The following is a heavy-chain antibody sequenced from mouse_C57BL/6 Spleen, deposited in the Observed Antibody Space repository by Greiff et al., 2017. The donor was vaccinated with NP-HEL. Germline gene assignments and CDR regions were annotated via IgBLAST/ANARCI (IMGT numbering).Heavy chain of an antibody. CDR3: ASSHYYGSSDRAMDY. V-gene: IGHV3-8*01. CDR1: GYSITSDY. J-gene: IGHJ4*01. D-gene: IGHD1-1*01. CDR2: ISYSGST. Sequence: EVQLVESGPGLAKPSQPLSLTCSVTGYSITSDYWNWIRKFPGNKLEYMGYISYSGSTYYNPSLKSRISITRDTSKNQYYLQLNSVTTEDTATYYCASSHYYGSSDRAMDYWGQGTSVTVSS.